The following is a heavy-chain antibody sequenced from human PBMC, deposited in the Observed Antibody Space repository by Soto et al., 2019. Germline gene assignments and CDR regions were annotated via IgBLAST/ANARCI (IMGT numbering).Heavy chain of an antibody. CDR1: GYTFTSYG. J-gene: IGHJ4*02. V-gene: IGHV1-18*03. CDR3: ARMPWLLLEGGFDY. D-gene: IGHD3-22*01. Sequence: QVQLVQSGAEVKKPGASVKVSCKASGYTFTSYGISWVRQAPGQGLEWMGWISAYNGNTNYAQKLQGRVTMTTDTPTSIAYMELRSLTSDDMAVYYCARMPWLLLEGGFDYWGQGTLVTVSS. CDR2: ISAYNGNT.